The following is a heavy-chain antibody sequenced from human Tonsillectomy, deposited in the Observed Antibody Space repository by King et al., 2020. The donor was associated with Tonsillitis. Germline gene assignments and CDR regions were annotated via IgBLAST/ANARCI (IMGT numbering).Heavy chain of an antibody. CDR1: GGSISSGDHF. CDR3: ARYVSGSFDY. D-gene: IGHD1-26*01. CDR2: MYSSGTI. V-gene: IGHV4-39*01. J-gene: IGHJ4*02. Sequence: QLQESGPGVVKPSETLSLTCTVSGGSISSGDHFWAWIRQPPGKGLDWICYMYSSGTIFYNPTLKSRITISGGTSENRFSLKLSSVTAADTAVYFCARYVSGSFDYWGQGALVTVSS.